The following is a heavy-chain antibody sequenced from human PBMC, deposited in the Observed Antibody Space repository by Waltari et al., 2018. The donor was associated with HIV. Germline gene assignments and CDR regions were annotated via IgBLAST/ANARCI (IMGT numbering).Heavy chain of an antibody. J-gene: IGHJ6*02. D-gene: IGHD6-19*01. CDR2: IKSKTDGGTT. CDR3: TTPRAVAGEDYYYYGMDV. CDR1: GFTFSNAW. Sequence: EVQLVESGGGLVKPGGSLRLSCAASGFTFSNAWMSWVRQAPGKGLEWVGRIKSKTDGGTTDYAAPVKGRFTISRDDSKNTLYLQMNSLKTEDTAVYYCTTPRAVAGEDYYYYGMDVWGQGTTVTVSS. V-gene: IGHV3-15*01.